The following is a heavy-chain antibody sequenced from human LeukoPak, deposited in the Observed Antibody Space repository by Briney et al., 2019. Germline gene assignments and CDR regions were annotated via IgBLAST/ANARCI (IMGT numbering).Heavy chain of an antibody. J-gene: IGHJ6*03. CDR3: ARNSRYNWNDGVSMDV. V-gene: IGHV4-59*01. D-gene: IGHD1-1*01. Sequence: SETLSLTCTVSGGSISSYYWSWIRQPPGKGLEWIGYIYYSGSTNYNPSLKSRVTISVDTSKNQFSLKLSSVTAADTAVYYCARNSRYNWNDGVSMDVWGKGTTLTISS. CDR2: IYYSGST. CDR1: GGSISSYY.